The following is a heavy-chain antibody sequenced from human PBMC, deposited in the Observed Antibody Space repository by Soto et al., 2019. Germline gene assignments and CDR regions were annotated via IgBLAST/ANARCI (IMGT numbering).Heavy chain of an antibody. CDR3: AKDYYDSSGYPDY. CDR2: ISYDGSNK. Sequence: PGGSLRLSCAASGFTFSSYGMHWVRQAPGKGLEWVAVISYDGSNKYYADSVKGRFTISRDNSKNTLYLQMNSLRAEDTAVYYCAKDYYDSSGYPDYWGPGTLVTVS. V-gene: IGHV3-30*18. CDR1: GFTFSSYG. J-gene: IGHJ4*02. D-gene: IGHD3-22*01.